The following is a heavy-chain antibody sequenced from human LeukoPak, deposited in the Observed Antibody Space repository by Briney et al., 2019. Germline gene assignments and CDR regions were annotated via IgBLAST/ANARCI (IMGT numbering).Heavy chain of an antibody. Sequence: SETLSLTCTVSGGSISSYYWSWIRQPPGRGLEWIGYIYYSGSTNYNLSLKSRVTISVDTSKNQFSLKLSSVTAADTAVYYCAREPYSGSYHVETVFDYWGQGTLVTVSS. CDR2: IYYSGST. V-gene: IGHV4-59*12. CDR1: GGSISSYY. J-gene: IGHJ4*02. D-gene: IGHD1-26*01. CDR3: AREPYSGSYHVETVFDY.